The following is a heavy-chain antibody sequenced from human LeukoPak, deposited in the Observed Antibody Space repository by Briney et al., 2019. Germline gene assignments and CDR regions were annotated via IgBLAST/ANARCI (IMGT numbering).Heavy chain of an antibody. D-gene: IGHD3-22*01. CDR3: VTGTQGDDFYDSPVHGGFDV. CDR2: ISSESSHI. Sequence: GGSLRLTCAASGFTLNSYSMNWVRQSPGKGLEWVSYISSESSHIHYADSVEGRFTISRDNAKKSLYLEMNSQRPEDTAMYNCVTGTQGDDFYDSPVHGGFDVWGQGTMVTVSS. V-gene: IGHV3-21*01. CDR1: GFTLNSYS. J-gene: IGHJ3*01.